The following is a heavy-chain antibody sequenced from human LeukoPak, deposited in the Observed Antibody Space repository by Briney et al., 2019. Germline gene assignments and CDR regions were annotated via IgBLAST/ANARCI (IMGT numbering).Heavy chain of an antibody. D-gene: IGHD3-16*02. CDR3: ARERSRLGELSAPGY. V-gene: IGHV3-30-3*01. CDR2: ISYDGSNK. J-gene: IGHJ4*02. CDR1: GFTFSSYA. Sequence: GGSLRLSCAASGFTFSSYAMHWVRQAPGKGLEWVAVISYDGSNKYYADSVKGRFTISRDNSKNTLYLQMNSLRAEDTAVYYCARERSRLGELSAPGYWGQGTLVTVSS.